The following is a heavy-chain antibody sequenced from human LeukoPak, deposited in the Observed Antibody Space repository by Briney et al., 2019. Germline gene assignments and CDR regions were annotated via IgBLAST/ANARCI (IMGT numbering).Heavy chain of an antibody. CDR3: ARALKSETARIGVVILVPYYYGMDV. D-gene: IGHD3-3*01. CDR2: ISGSGGST. Sequence: GGSLRLSCAASGFTFSSYAMSWVRQAPGKGLEWVSAISGSGGSTYYADSVKGRFTISRDNSKNTLYLQMNSLRSEDTAVYYCARALKSETARIGVVILVPYYYGMDVWGQGTTVTVSS. CDR1: GFTFSSYA. J-gene: IGHJ6*02. V-gene: IGHV3-23*01.